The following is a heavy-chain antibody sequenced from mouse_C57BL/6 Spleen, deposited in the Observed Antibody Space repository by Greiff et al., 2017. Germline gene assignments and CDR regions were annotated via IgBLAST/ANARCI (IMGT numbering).Heavy chain of an antibody. CDR1: GYTFTDYY. J-gene: IGHJ4*01. D-gene: IGHD1-1*01. CDR2: INPTDGGT. V-gene: IGHV1-18*01. CDR3: SRADSSYVGAMDY. Sequence: VQLQQSGPELVKPGASVKIPCKASGYTFTDYYMDWVKQSPGQSLEWIGDINPTDGGTIYTQKFQGKATLTVDTSSSTAYMELRSLTSEDTAIYYCSRADSSYVGAMDYWGQGTSVTVSS.